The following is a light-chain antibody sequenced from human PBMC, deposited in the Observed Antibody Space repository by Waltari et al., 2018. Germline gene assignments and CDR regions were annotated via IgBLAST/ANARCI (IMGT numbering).Light chain of an antibody. V-gene: IGKV1-33*01. J-gene: IGKJ2*01. CDR2: DAS. CDR1: QDISNY. Sequence: DIQMTQSPSSLSASVGERVTITCQASQDISNYLSWFQQKPGKAPKLLIYDASTLKTGVPSRFSGSGSGTHFTFTINSLQPEDFATYSCQHYDALPYTFGQGTKLEI. CDR3: QHYDALPYT.